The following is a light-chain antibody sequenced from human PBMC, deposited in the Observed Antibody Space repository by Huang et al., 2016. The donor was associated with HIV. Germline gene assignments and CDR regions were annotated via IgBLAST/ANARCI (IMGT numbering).Light chain of an antibody. CDR3: QQYNSYPLT. CDR2: KAS. J-gene: IGKJ4*01. Sequence: DIQMTQSPSSLSAFVGDRVTITCRASQSISSWLAWYQKKPGKAPKVLIYKASNLESGVPSRFSGSGSGTEFTLTISSLQPDDFAAYYCQQYNSYPLTFGGGTRVEIK. CDR1: QSISSW. V-gene: IGKV1-5*03.